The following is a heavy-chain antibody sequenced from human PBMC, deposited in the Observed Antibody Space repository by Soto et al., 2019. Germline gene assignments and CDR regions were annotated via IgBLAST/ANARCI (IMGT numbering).Heavy chain of an antibody. V-gene: IGHV3-23*01. Sequence: EVQLLESGGGLVQPGGSLRLSCAASGFTFSSYGLSWVRQLPGKGLDWVSGISGSGYTTYYADSAKGRFTISRDNSKNTVYLQMSSLRAEDTATYYCAKQGGSGSYYPLDHWGPGARVTVSS. CDR2: ISGSGYTT. D-gene: IGHD1-26*01. J-gene: IGHJ4*02. CDR3: AKQGGSGSYYPLDH. CDR1: GFTFSSYG.